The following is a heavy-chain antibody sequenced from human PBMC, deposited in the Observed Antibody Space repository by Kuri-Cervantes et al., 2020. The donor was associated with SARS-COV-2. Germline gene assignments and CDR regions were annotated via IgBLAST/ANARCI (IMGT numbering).Heavy chain of an antibody. Sequence: GGSLRLSCAASGFTFSSYWMSWVRQAPGKGLEWVANMKQDGSEKYYVDSVKGRFTISRDNAKNSLYLQMNSLRAEDTAVYYCAREGVDIVGAPHDAFDIWGQGTMVTVSS. CDR1: GFTFSSYW. J-gene: IGHJ3*02. D-gene: IGHD1-26*01. V-gene: IGHV3-7*01. CDR2: MKQDGSEK. CDR3: AREGVDIVGAPHDAFDI.